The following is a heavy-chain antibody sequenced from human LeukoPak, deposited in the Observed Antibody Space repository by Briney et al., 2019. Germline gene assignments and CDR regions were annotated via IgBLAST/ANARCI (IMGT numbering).Heavy chain of an antibody. V-gene: IGHV1-8*01. D-gene: IGHD6-19*01. CDR2: MNPNSGNT. CDR3: VSVRYSSGWYVGYY. J-gene: IGHJ4*02. Sequence: GASVKVSCKASGYTFTSYDINWVRQATGQGLEWMGWMNPNSGNTGYAQKFQGRVTMTRNTTISTAYMELSSLRSEDTAVYYCVSVRYSSGWYVGYYWGQGTLVTVSS. CDR1: GYTFTSYD.